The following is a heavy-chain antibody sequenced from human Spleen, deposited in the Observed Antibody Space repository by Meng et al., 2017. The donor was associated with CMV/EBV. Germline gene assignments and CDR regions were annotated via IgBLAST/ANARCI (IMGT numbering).Heavy chain of an antibody. CDR1: GYTFTSYD. Sequence: ASVKVSCKASGYTFTSYDINWVRQATGQGLEWMGWVSPNSGDTGYAQKFQGRITITRDTSINTAYMELSSLSSEDTAVYYCASEDSSASGAFDYWGQGTLVTVSS. CDR3: ASEDSSASGAFDY. CDR2: VSPNSGDT. V-gene: IGHV1-8*01. J-gene: IGHJ4*02. D-gene: IGHD6-6*01.